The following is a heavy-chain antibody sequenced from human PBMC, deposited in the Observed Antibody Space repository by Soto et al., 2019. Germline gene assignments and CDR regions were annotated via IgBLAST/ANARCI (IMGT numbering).Heavy chain of an antibody. D-gene: IGHD3-10*01. CDR1: GFTFSSYS. V-gene: IGHV3-48*01. Sequence: EVQLVESGGGLVQPGGSRRLSCAASGFTFSSYSMNWVRQAPGKGLEWVSQISSSRRTIYYADSVKGRFTISRDNAKNSLYLQMSSLRAEDTAVYYCAREDITRGGWFDPWGQGTLVTVSS. J-gene: IGHJ5*02. CDR3: AREDITRGGWFDP. CDR2: ISSSRRTI.